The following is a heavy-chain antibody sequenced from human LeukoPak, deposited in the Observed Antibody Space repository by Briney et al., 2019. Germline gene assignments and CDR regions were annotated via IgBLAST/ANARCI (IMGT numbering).Heavy chain of an antibody. D-gene: IGHD1-26*01. CDR1: GFSVSNYG. Sequence: GGSLRLSCAASGFSVSNYGMNWVRQAPGKGLQWVSGLSDSADKTYYADSVKGRFTISRDNSKNTLYLQMNSLRAEDTAVYYCARDEYRYSVSYYFDYWGQGTLVTVSS. CDR2: LSDSADKT. CDR3: ARDEYRYSVSYYFDY. V-gene: IGHV3-23*01. J-gene: IGHJ4*02.